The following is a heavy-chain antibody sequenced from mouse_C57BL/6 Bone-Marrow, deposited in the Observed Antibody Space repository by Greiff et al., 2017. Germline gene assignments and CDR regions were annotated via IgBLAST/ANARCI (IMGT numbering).Heavy chain of an antibody. CDR2: IYPGSGNT. CDR3: ARPHYSNDV. J-gene: IGHJ3*01. CDR1: GYTFTDYY. D-gene: IGHD2-12*01. Sequence: QVQLQQSGAELVRPGASVKLSCKASGYTFTDYYINWVKQRPGQGLEWIARIYPGSGNTYYNEKFKGKATLTAEKSSSTAYMQLSSLTSEDSAVYFCARPHYSNDVWGQGTLVTVSA. V-gene: IGHV1-76*01.